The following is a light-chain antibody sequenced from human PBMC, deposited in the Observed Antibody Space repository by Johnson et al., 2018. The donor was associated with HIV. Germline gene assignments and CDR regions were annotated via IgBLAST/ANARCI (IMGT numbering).Light chain of an antibody. Sequence: QSMLTQPPSVSAAPGQKVTISCSGSSSNIGNNYVSWYQHLPGTAPKLLIYDTIKRHSGIPDRFSGSKSGTSATLGITGLQTGDEADYYCGTWDSSLNAYVFGAATKVAVL. V-gene: IGLV1-51*01. CDR3: GTWDSSLNAYV. CDR2: DTI. CDR1: SSNIGNNY. J-gene: IGLJ1*01.